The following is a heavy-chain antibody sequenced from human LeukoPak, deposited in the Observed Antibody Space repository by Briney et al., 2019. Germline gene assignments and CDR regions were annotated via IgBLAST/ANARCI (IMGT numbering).Heavy chain of an antibody. Sequence: GGSLRLSCAASGFTFSSYAMSWVLQAPGKGLEWVSAISGSGGSTYYADSVKGRFTISRDNSKNTLYLQMNSLRAEDTAVYYCAKDFPSYYDSSGYYQEYFQHWGQGTLVTVSS. V-gene: IGHV3-23*01. CDR2: ISGSGGST. CDR1: GFTFSSYA. CDR3: AKDFPSYYDSSGYYQEYFQH. D-gene: IGHD3-22*01. J-gene: IGHJ1*01.